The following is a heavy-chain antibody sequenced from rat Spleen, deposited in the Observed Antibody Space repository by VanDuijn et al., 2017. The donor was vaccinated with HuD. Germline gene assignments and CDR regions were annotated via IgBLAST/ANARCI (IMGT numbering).Heavy chain of an antibody. CDR1: GFIFSDYY. D-gene: IGHD1-2*01. V-gene: IGHV5-29*01. CDR2: INYDGRST. Sequence: EVQLVESDGGLVQPGRSLKLSCTASGFIFSDYYMAWVRQAPAKGLEWVATINYDGRSTFYRDSVRARFTISRDNAGNTLYLQVDSLRSGDTAIYFCARHGSRFPYFYVMDAWGQGVSVTVPS. J-gene: IGHJ4*01. CDR3: ARHGSRFPYFYVMDA.